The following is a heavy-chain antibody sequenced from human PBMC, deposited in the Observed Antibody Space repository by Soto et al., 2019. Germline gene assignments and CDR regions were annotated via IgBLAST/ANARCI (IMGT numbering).Heavy chain of an antibody. V-gene: IGHV4-31*01. D-gene: IGHD2-2*01. CDR1: GGSITSSGYY. Sequence: QVQLQESGPGLVKPSQTLSLTCTVSGGSITSSGYYWSWIRQHPGEGLEWIGFTSNSGSTSYNPSLKCLVTRSVDTSSNQFSLNLKSVTAANTAVYYCARGGGSTKVDSGGQGTLVTVSP. J-gene: IGHJ4*02. CDR3: ARGGGSTKVDS. CDR2: TSNSGST.